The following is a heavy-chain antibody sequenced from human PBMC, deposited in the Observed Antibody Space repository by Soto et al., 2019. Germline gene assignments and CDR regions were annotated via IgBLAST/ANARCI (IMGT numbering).Heavy chain of an antibody. CDR1: GGSISSSNW. CDR2: IYHSGST. CDR3: ARVYCSGGSCYSIDY. V-gene: IGHV4-4*02. Sequence: SETLSLTCAVSGGSISSSNWWSWVRQPPGKGLEWIGEIYHSGSTNYNPSLKSRVTISVDKSKNQFSLKLSSVTAADTAVYYCARVYCSGGSCYSIDYRGQGTPVTVSS. J-gene: IGHJ4*02. D-gene: IGHD2-15*01.